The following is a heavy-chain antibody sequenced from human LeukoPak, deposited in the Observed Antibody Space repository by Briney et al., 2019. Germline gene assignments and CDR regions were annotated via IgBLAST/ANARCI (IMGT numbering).Heavy chain of an antibody. D-gene: IGHD6-19*01. CDR2: IFGSGGSP. Sequence: GGSLRLSCAASGFTFGSYAMYWVRQAPGKGLEWVSGIFGSGGSPHYAASVKGRFTISRDNSKNTVYLQMNSLRVADTAVYYCGKTTTGYSSGRYPGWPVDYWGQGTLVTVSS. CDR3: GKTTTGYSSGRYPGWPVDY. J-gene: IGHJ4*02. CDR1: GFTFGSYA. V-gene: IGHV3-23*01.